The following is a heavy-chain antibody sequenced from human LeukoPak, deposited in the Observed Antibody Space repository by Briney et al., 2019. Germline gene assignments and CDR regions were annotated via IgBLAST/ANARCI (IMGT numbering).Heavy chain of an antibody. CDR3: ARERGSSGGNTNGYFDY. J-gene: IGHJ4*02. CDR1: GFTFSNYA. CDR2: ISGSGGTT. V-gene: IGHV3-23*01. D-gene: IGHD4-23*01. Sequence: GSLRLSCAASGFTFSNYAMSWVRQAPGKGLEWVSVISGSGGTTYSADSVKGRFTISRDNSKNTLYLQMNSLRAEDTAAYYCARERGSSGGNTNGYFDYWGQGALVTVSS.